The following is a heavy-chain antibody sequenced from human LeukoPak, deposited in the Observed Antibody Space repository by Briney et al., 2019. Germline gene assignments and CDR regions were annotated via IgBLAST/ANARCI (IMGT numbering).Heavy chain of an antibody. J-gene: IGHJ6*02. CDR3: ARPTVVTGTIYPIYYYYYGMDV. CDR1: GFTFSSYG. V-gene: IGHV3-33*01. Sequence: GGSLRLSCAASGFTFSSYGMHWVRQAPGKGLEWVAVIWYDGSNKYYADSVKGRFTISRDNSKNTLYLQMNSLRAEDTAVYYCARPTVVTGTIYPIYYYYYGMDVWGQGTTVTVSS. CDR2: IWYDGSNK. D-gene: IGHD4-23*01.